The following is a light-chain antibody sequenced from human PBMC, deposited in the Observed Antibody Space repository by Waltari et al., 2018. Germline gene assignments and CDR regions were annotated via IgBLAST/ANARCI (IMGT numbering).Light chain of an antibody. J-gene: IGKJ1*01. CDR2: AAS. Sequence: AIRITQSPSSLSASTGDRVTITCRASQGISSYLAWDQQKPGKAPKLLIYAASTLQSGVPSRFSGSGSGTDFSLTISCLQSEDFATYYCQHYYSYPRTFGQGTKVEIK. CDR1: QGISSY. V-gene: IGKV1-8*01. CDR3: QHYYSYPRT.